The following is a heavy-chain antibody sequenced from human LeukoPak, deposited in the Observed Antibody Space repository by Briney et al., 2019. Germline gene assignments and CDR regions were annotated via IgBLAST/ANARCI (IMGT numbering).Heavy chain of an antibody. V-gene: IGHV3-48*03. CDR2: ISTTGTII. D-gene: IGHD5-12*01. J-gene: IGHJ4*02. CDR1: GSTFSSYE. Sequence: GGSLRLSCAASGSTFSSYEMGWVRQAPGKGLEWISYISTTGTIIYYADSVKGRFTISRDNAENSLYLQMNSLRAEDTAVYYCARDYSVMDIVASYFFDYWGQGTLVTVSS. CDR3: ARDYSVMDIVASYFFDY.